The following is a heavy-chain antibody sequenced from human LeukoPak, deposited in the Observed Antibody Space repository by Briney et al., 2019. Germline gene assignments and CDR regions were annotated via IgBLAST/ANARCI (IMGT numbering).Heavy chain of an antibody. J-gene: IGHJ4*02. CDR1: GFTFSSYW. CDR3: AKVRSGNSREIDY. D-gene: IGHD4-23*01. Sequence: GGSLRLSCAASGFTFSSYWMSWVRQAPGKGLEWVANIRQDGSEKYYVDSVKGRFTISRDNAKNSLYLQMNSLRAEDTAVYYCAKVRSGNSREIDYWGQGTLVTVSS. V-gene: IGHV3-7*03. CDR2: IRQDGSEK.